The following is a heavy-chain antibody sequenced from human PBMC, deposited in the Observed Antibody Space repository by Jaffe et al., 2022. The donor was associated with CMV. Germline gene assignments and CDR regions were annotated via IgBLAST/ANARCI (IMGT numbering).Heavy chain of an antibody. D-gene: IGHD3-16*01. CDR3: ARAGFYSVWRSPRPRSFYNGMDV. CDR1: GGSISDYY. J-gene: IGHJ6*02. CDR2: IYPGERT. V-gene: IGHV4-34*02. Sequence: QVQLQQLRGGLLKPSETLSLICDVRGGSISDYYWSWVRQRPGQGLEWIGEIYPGERTEYNPSLKSRVAISVDTSNKHVSLTLYSVTAADTAVYFCARAGFYSVWRSPRPRSFYNGMDVWGQGTTVIVS.